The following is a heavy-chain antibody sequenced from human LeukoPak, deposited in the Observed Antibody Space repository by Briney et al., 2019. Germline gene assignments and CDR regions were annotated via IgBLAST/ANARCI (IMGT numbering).Heavy chain of an antibody. J-gene: IGHJ4*02. D-gene: IGHD3-10*01. V-gene: IGHV3-23*01. Sequence: GGSLRLSCEASGFTFSIYSMAWVRQAPGKGLEWVSTVSGRRHTTFYADSVQGRFTISRDSSKNMLYLQMNSLRAEDTAIYYCAKVAGSGTYPFDNWGQGTLVTVSS. CDR3: AKVAGSGTYPFDN. CDR1: GFTFSIYS. CDR2: VSGRRHTT.